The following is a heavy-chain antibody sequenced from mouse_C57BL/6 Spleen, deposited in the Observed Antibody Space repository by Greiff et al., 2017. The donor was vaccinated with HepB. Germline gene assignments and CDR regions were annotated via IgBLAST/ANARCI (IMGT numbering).Heavy chain of an antibody. CDR2: IYPGSGST. D-gene: IGHD1-1*01. V-gene: IGHV1-55*01. CDR1: GYTFTSYW. Sequence: VQLQQSGAELVKPGASVKMSCKASGYTFTSYWITWVKQRPGQGLEWIGDIYPGSGSTNYNEKFKSKATLTVDTSSSTAYMQLSSLTSEDSAVYYCARSVFYYYGSTWFAYWGQGTLVTVSA. J-gene: IGHJ3*01. CDR3: ARSVFYYYGSTWFAY.